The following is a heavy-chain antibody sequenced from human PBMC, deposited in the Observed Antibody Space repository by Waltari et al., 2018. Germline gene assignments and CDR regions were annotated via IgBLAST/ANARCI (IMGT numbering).Heavy chain of an antibody. Sequence: EVQLVESGGGLVQPGGSLRLSCSASGFTFSSYSMNWVRQAPGKGLEWVSYITSSSNTIYYADSVKGRFTISRDNAKDSLYRQMNSLRADDTAVYYCARASSSWDFDYWGLGTLVTVSS. CDR2: ITSSSNTI. CDR3: ARASSSWDFDY. J-gene: IGHJ4*02. CDR1: GFTFSSYS. V-gene: IGHV3-48*01. D-gene: IGHD6-13*01.